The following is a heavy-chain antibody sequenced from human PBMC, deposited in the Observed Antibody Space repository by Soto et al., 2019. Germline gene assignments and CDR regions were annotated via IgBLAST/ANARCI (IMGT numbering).Heavy chain of an antibody. D-gene: IGHD2-15*01. Sequence: QVHLLQSGAEVQKPGASVKVSCKTSGYTFNDFGITWVRQAPGLGLEWLGWIYSKAGKLNFAPKFQNRVITTTDTSTRTAFMELTSLTFDAAAIYFCARDIAFDIDYWGQGTMVTVS. V-gene: IGHV1-18*01. CDR1: GYTFNDFG. CDR3: ARDIAFDIDY. CDR2: IYSKAGKL. J-gene: IGHJ4*02.